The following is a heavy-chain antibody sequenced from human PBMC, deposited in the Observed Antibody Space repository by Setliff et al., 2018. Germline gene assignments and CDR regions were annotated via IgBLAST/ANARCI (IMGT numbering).Heavy chain of an antibody. CDR3: ARDVFDFRTGQAGP. CDR1: GFTFSSLW. CDR2: INQGGSDQ. D-gene: IGHD3-3*01. V-gene: IGHV3-7*01. J-gene: IGHJ5*02. Sequence: GESLKISCSASGFTFSSLWMAWVRQAPGKGLEWVANINQGGSDQFYVESVTGRFTISRDNAKNSLFLQMNSLRVEDTAVYYCARDVFDFRTGQAGPWGQGTLVTVSS.